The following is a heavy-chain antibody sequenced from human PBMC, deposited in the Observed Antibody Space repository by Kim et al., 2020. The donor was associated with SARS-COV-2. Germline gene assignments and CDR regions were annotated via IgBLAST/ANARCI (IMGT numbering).Heavy chain of an antibody. J-gene: IGHJ5*02. V-gene: IGHV4-38-2*02. D-gene: IGHD6-13*01. CDR1: GYSISSGYY. Sequence: SETLSLTCTVSGYSISSGYYWGWIRQPPGKGLEWIGSIYHSGSTYYNPSLKSRVTISVDTSKNQFSLKLSSVTAADTAVYYCARDKGYSSSWYSWFDPWGQGTLVTVSS. CDR2: IYHSGST. CDR3: ARDKGYSSSWYSWFDP.